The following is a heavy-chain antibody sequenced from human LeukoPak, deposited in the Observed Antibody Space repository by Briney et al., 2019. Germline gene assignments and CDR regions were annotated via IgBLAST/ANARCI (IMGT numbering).Heavy chain of an antibody. CDR2: INHSGST. CDR1: GGSFSGYY. V-gene: IGHV4-34*01. Sequence: SETLSLTCAVYGGSFSGYYWSWIRQPPGKGLEWIGEINHSGSTNYNPSLKSRVTISVDTSKNQFSLKLSSVTAGDTAVYYCARDRPLEIFGVVTQYWFDPWGQGTLVTVSS. CDR3: ARDRPLEIFGVVTQYWFDP. J-gene: IGHJ5*02. D-gene: IGHD3-3*01.